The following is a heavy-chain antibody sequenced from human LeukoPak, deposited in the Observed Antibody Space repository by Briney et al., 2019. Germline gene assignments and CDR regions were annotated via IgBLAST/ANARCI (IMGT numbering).Heavy chain of an antibody. CDR2: IYYGGST. CDR3: ARGYYDSGGTLDY. J-gene: IGHJ4*02. V-gene: IGHV4-31*03. CDR1: GGSISSGGYY. Sequence: PSQTLSLTCTVSGGSISSGGYYWSWIRQHPGKGLEWIGYIYYGGSTYYNPSLKSRVTISVDTSKNQFSLKLSSVTAADTAVYYCARGYYDSGGTLDYWGQGTLVTVSS. D-gene: IGHD3-22*01.